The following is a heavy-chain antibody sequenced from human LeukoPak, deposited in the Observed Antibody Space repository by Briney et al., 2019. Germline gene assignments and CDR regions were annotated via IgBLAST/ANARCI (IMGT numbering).Heavy chain of an antibody. CDR3: GRRGPYSSSSRYWFDP. CDR1: GDSISSNNW. J-gene: IGHJ5*02. V-gene: IGHV4-4*02. CDR2: IFQSGST. D-gene: IGHD6-6*01. Sequence: SGTLSLTCAVSGDSISSNNWWNWVRRSPGKGLEWIGEIFQSGSTSYNPSLKSRVTISLDKSKNQFSLKLNSVTAADTAIYYCGRRGPYSSSSRYWFDPWGQGTLVTVSS.